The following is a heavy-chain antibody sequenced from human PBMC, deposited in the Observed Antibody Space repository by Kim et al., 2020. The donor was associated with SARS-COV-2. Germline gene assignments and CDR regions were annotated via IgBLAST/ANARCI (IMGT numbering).Heavy chain of an antibody. CDR2: ISYDGSNK. CDR1: GFTFSSYA. Sequence: GGSLRLSCAASGFTFSSYAMHWVRQAPGKGLEWVAVISYDGSNKYYADSVKGRFTISRDNSKNTLYLQMNSLRAEDTAVYYCARDRGQLVRNSFDYWGQGTLVTVSS. J-gene: IGHJ4*02. CDR3: ARDRGQLVRNSFDY. D-gene: IGHD6-6*01. V-gene: IGHV3-30*04.